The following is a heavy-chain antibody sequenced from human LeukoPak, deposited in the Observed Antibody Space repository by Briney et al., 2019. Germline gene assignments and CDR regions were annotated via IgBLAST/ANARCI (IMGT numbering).Heavy chain of an antibody. D-gene: IGHD6-19*01. CDR3: ARDGVRRSLTVAPVY. V-gene: IGHV1-18*04. Sequence: ASVKVSSKASGYTFTSYGISWVRQAPGQGLEWMGWISAYNGNTNYAQKLQGRVTMTTDTSTSTAYMELRSLRSDDTAVYYCARDGVRRSLTVAPVYWGQGTLVTVSS. J-gene: IGHJ4*02. CDR1: GYTFTSYG. CDR2: ISAYNGNT.